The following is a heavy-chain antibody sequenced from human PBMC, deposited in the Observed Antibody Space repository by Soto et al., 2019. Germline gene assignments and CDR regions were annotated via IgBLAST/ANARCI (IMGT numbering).Heavy chain of an antibody. CDR1: GGSISSSSYY. CDR3: ARHDLVMSGYYFDY. D-gene: IGHD3-3*01. CDR2: IYYSGST. J-gene: IGHJ4*02. Sequence: TSETLSLTCTVSGGSISSSSYYWGWIRQPPGKGLEWIGSIYYSGSTYYNPSLKSRVTISVDTSKNQFSLKLSSVTAADTAVYYCARHDLVMSGYYFDYWGQGTLVTVSS. V-gene: IGHV4-39*01.